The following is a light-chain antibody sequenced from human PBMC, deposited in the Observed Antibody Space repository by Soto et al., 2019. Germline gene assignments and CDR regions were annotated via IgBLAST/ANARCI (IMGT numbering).Light chain of an antibody. CDR3: QKYNSAPLT. CDR1: QSVLYSSNNKNH. J-gene: IGKJ4*01. V-gene: IGKV4-1*01. Sequence: DIVLTQSPDSLAVSLGERATINCKSSQSVLYSSNNKNHLVWYQQKPGQPPKLLIYWASTRESGVPDRFSGSGSGTDFTLTISSLQPEDVATYYCQKYNSAPLTFGGGTKVDIK. CDR2: WAS.